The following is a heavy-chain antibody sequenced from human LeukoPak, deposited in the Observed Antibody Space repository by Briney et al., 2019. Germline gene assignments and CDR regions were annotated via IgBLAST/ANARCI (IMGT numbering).Heavy chain of an antibody. J-gene: IGHJ4*02. V-gene: IGHV4-59*01. D-gene: IGHD3-10*01. CDR2: IDYSEST. Sequence: SETLSLTCTVSGGSISSYYWNWIRQPPGKGLEWIGYIDYSESTNYNPSLKSRVTISVDAPKNQFSLKLSSVTAADTAVYYCARAVRVHYGPETYYGHHFDYWAQGTLVTVSS. CDR3: ARAVRVHYGPETYYGHHFDY. CDR1: GGSISSYY.